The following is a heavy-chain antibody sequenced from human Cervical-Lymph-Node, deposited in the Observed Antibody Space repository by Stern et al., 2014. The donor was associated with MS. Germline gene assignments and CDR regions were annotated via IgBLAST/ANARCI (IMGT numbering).Heavy chain of an antibody. V-gene: IGHV3-23*04. CDR1: GFTFNTYA. CDR2: ISGSGGST. D-gene: IGHD6-19*01. CDR3: AKDRAQSIAGAGTIDY. Sequence: VQLEESGGGLVQPGGSLRLSCAASGFTFNTYAMSWVRQAPGKGLEWVSVISGSGGSTYDADSVKGRFTISRDNSRNTLFLQMNSLRVEDTAVYYCAKDRAQSIAGAGTIDYWGQGTLVSVSS. J-gene: IGHJ4*02.